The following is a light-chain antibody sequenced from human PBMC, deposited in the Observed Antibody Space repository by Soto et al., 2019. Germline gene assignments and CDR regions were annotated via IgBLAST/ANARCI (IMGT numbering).Light chain of an antibody. CDR3: ASWDDSQSGVV. CDR1: RSNIGNNY. V-gene: IGLV1-47*01. Sequence: QSVLTQPPSASGTPGQRVTISCSGSRSNIGNNYVYWYRQLPGTAPKVLIYRDTQRPSGVPDRFSASKSDTSASLAISGLRSEDEADYYCASWDDSQSGVVFGGGTQLTVL. CDR2: RDT. J-gene: IGLJ2*01.